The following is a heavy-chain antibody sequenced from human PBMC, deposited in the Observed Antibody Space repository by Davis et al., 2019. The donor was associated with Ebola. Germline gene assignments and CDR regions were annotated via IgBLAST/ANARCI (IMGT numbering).Heavy chain of an antibody. Sequence: LLLTCAASGFTFSSYGMHWVRQAPGKGLEWVSAISGSGGSTYYADSVKGRFTISRDNSKNTLYLQMNSLRAEDTAVYYCAKSFSSSPRLRYYYGMDVWGQGTTVTVSS. CDR1: GFTFSSYG. CDR3: AKSFSSSPRLRYYYGMDV. J-gene: IGHJ6*02. CDR2: ISGSGGST. V-gene: IGHV3-23*01. D-gene: IGHD6-6*01.